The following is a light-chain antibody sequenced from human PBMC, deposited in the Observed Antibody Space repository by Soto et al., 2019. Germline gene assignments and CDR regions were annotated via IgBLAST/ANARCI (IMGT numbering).Light chain of an antibody. Sequence: QSALAQPASVSGSPGQSITISCTGSSTDVGGNKYVSWYQQHPGKAPELIIYEVSYRPSGVSNRFSGSKSGNTASLTISGLRAEDEADYYCSSYSTGSTIVVFGSGTKVTV. CDR3: SSYSTGSTIVV. J-gene: IGLJ1*01. CDR2: EVS. CDR1: STDVGGNKY. V-gene: IGLV2-14*01.